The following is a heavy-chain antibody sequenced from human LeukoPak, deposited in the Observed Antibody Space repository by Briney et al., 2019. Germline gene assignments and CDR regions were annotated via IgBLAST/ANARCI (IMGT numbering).Heavy chain of an antibody. CDR1: GGSISSSNW. CDR2: IYHSGST. V-gene: IGHV4-4*02. Sequence: SETLSLTCAVSGGSISSSNWWSWVRQPPGKGLEWIGEIYHSGSTNHNPSLKSRVTISVDKSKNQFSLKLSSVTAADTAVYYCASLGRYDAFDIWGQGTMVTVSS. CDR3: ASLGRYDAFDI. D-gene: IGHD4-17*01. J-gene: IGHJ3*02.